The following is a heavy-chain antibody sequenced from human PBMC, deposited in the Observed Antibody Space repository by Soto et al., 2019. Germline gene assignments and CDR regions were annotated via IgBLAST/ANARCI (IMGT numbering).Heavy chain of an antibody. CDR3: ARESPDIVVVVASYFDY. CDR1: GYTFTSYG. D-gene: IGHD2-15*01. CDR2: ISAYNGNT. J-gene: IGHJ4*02. Sequence: QVPLVQSGAEVKKPGASVKVSCKASGYTFTSYGISWVRQPPGQGLEWMGWISAYNGNTNYAQKLQGRVTMTTDTSTSTAYMELRSLRSDDTAVYYCARESPDIVVVVASYFDYWGQGTLVTVSS. V-gene: IGHV1-18*01.